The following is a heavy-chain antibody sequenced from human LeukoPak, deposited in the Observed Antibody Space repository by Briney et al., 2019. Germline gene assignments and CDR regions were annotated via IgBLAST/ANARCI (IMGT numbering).Heavy chain of an antibody. CDR1: GFTFSSYR. J-gene: IGHJ4*02. CDR2: ISSSSSTI. V-gene: IGHV3-48*01. D-gene: IGHD6-19*01. Sequence: GGSLRLSCAASGFTFSSYRMNWVRQAPGKGLEWVSYISSSSSTIYYADSVKGRFTISRDNAKNSLYLQMNSLRAEDTAVYYCAREYSSGWYGTHFDYWGQGTLVTVSS. CDR3: AREYSSGWYGTHFDY.